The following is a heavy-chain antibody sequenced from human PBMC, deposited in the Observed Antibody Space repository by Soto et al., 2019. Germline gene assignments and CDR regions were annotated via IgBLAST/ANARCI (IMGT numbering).Heavy chain of an antibody. CDR1: GFTFNIFA. CDR3: AKYLRGPSYFYYAMDV. V-gene: IGHV3-23*01. Sequence: EVQLLESGGGLVQPGGSPRLSCAASGFTFNIFAMGWVRQAPGKGLEWVSTISNTGGSTYYADSVKGRFTISRDNSKNTLYLKMNSLRAEDTAVYYWAKYLRGPSYFYYAMDVWGQGTKVTV. CDR2: ISNTGGST. D-gene: IGHD3-10*01. J-gene: IGHJ6*02.